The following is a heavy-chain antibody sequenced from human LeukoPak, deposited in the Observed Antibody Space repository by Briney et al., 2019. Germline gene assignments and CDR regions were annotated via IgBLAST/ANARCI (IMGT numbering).Heavy chain of an antibody. D-gene: IGHD2-21*01. CDR3: ARAERYSRVGWFDP. CDR1: GGSISIYY. Sequence: SETLSLTCTVSGGSISIYYWSWIRQPPGKGLEWIGYIYYSGSTNYNPSLKSRVTISVDTSKNQFSLKLSSVTAADTAVYYCARAERYSRVGWFDPWGQGTLVTVSS. J-gene: IGHJ5*02. CDR2: IYYSGST. V-gene: IGHV4-59*01.